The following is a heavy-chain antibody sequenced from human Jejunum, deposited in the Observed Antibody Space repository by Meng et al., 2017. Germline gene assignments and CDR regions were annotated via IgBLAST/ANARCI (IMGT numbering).Heavy chain of an antibody. CDR3: AREFYVDTAMVIDS. V-gene: IGHV4-30-4*01. Sequence: QVQLQESGPGLVKPSQTLSLTCTVSGSSLRSVNNQWSWIRQPPGKGLEYIGYIYYDGSTYYSPSLKSRVTISIDTSKNQFSLRLNSVTAADTAVYYCAREFYVDTAMVIDSWGQGALVTVSS. D-gene: IGHD5-18*01. CDR1: GSSLRSVNNQ. CDR2: IYYDGST. J-gene: IGHJ4*02.